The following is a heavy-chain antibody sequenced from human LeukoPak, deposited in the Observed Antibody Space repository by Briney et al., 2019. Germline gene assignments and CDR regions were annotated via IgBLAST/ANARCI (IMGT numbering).Heavy chain of an antibody. D-gene: IGHD3-9*01. Sequence: SETLSLTCTVSGGSISSYFWSWIRQPPGKGLEWIGYIYYSGSTNYNPSLKSRVTISVDTSKNQFSLKLSSVTAADTAVYYCARHRHPEYYDILTGYSSAYYYGMDVWGQGTTVTVSS. CDR2: IYYSGST. V-gene: IGHV4-59*08. CDR1: GGSISSYF. CDR3: ARHRHPEYYDILTGYSSAYYYGMDV. J-gene: IGHJ6*02.